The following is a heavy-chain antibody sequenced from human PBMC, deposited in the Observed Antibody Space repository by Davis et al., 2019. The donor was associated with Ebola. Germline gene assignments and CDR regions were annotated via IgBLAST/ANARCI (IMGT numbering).Heavy chain of an antibody. CDR2: IKQDGSQT. Sequence: LSLTCAASGFTLSNFWMNWVRQAPGKGLEWVANIKQDGSQTYYVDSVKGRFTISRDNAKNLLYLQMIGLRVEDTAIYYCARDTAADVFWSGHQSWGQGTLVTVSS. V-gene: IGHV3-7*03. CDR3: ARDTAADVFWSGHQS. D-gene: IGHD3-3*01. J-gene: IGHJ5*02. CDR1: GFTLSNFW.